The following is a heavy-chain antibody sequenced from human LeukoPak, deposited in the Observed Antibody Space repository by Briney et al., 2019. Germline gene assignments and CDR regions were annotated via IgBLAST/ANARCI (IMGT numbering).Heavy chain of an antibody. V-gene: IGHV1-69*04. Sequence: SVKVSCKASGGTFSSYAISWVRQAPGQGLEWMGRIIPILGIANYAQKFQGRVTITADKSTSTAYMELSSLRSEDTAVYYCARDYDFWSGQDWGLGTLVTVSS. D-gene: IGHD3-3*01. CDR1: GGTFSSYA. J-gene: IGHJ1*01. CDR2: IIPILGIA. CDR3: ARDYDFWSGQD.